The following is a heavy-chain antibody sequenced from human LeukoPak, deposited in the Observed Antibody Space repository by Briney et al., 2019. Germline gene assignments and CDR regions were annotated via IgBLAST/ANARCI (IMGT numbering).Heavy chain of an antibody. D-gene: IGHD3-10*01. CDR3: AIGIYGSGRYIN. CDR1: GGSISSYY. CDR2: IYYSGST. J-gene: IGHJ4*02. V-gene: IGHV4-59*01. Sequence: SETLSLTCTVSGGSISSYYWSWIRQPPGKGLEWIGYIYYSGSTNYNPSLKSRVTISVGTSKNQFSLKLSSVTAADTAVYYCAIGIYGSGRYINWGQGTLVTVSS.